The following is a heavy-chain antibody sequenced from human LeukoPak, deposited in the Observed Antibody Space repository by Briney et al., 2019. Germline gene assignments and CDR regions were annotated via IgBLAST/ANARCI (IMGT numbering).Heavy chain of an antibody. D-gene: IGHD1-26*01. Sequence: SGGSLRLSCAASGFTFSSYDMHWVRQATGKGLEWVSAIGVAANTFYSGSVKGRFTISRENAKNSLYLLMTNLRAEDTAVYYCARQNTPHGNFDYWGQGILVTVSS. CDR3: ARQNTPHGNFDY. CDR1: GFTFSSYD. V-gene: IGHV3-13*01. J-gene: IGHJ4*02. CDR2: IGVAANT.